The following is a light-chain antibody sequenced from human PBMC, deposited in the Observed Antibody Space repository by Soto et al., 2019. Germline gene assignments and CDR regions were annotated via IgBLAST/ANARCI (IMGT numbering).Light chain of an antibody. V-gene: IGKV1-5*01. J-gene: IGKJ1*01. CDR1: QSISSW. CDR3: QQYNSYSWT. CDR2: DAS. Sequence: GDRVTITGRASQSISSWLAWYQQKPGKAPKLLIYDASSLESGVPSRFSGSGSGTEFTLTISSLQPDDLATYYCQQYNSYSWTFGQGTKVAIK.